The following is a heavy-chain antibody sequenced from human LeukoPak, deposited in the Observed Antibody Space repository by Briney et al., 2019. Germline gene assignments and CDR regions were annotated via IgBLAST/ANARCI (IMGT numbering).Heavy chain of an antibody. CDR3: ARGSGYYGSGSTTSPDNSFDP. J-gene: IGHJ5*02. CDR1: GGTFSSYA. D-gene: IGHD3-10*01. CDR2: IIPIFGTA. V-gene: IGHV1-69*05. Sequence: SVKVSCKASGGTFSSYAISWVRQAPGQGLEWMGGIIPIFGTANYAQKFQGRVTITTDEATSTAYMELSSLRSEDTAVYYCARGSGYYGSGSTTSPDNSFDPWGQGTLVTVSS.